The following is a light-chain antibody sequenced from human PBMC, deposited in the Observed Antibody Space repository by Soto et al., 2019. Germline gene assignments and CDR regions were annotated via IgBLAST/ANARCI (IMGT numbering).Light chain of an antibody. J-gene: IGKJ4*01. V-gene: IGKV3-11*01. CDR3: QQRSHWPSLT. CDR2: DTS. Sequence: EIVLTQSPATLSLSPGERATLSCRASQSVSYYLAWYQQKPGQAPRLLIYDTSNRATGIPARFSGGGSGTDFTLTITSLEPEDVAVYFCQQRSHWPSLTFGGGTKVDI. CDR1: QSVSYY.